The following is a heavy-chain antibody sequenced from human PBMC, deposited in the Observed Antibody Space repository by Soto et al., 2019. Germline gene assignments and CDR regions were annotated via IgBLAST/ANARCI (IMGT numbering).Heavy chain of an antibody. V-gene: IGHV4-34*01. CDR2: INHSGST. Sequence: QVQLQQWGAGLLKPSETLSLTCAVYGGSFSGYYWSWIRQPPGKGLEWIGEINHSGSTNYNPSLKTRVTISVDTSKNQFSLKLCSVTAAVTAVYYCARSSSYLWFGESQWFDPWGHGTLVTVSS. CDR3: ARSSSYLWFGESQWFDP. J-gene: IGHJ5*02. D-gene: IGHD3-10*01. CDR1: GGSFSGYY.